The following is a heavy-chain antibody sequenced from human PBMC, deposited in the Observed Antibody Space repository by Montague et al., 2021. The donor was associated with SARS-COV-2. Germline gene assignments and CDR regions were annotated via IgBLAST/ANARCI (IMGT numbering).Heavy chain of an antibody. CDR1: GFTFSSYW. CDR2: VKGDGSRI. D-gene: IGHD3-16*01. V-gene: IGHV3-74*01. Sequence: YRSISWAASGFTFSSYWMHWVRQAPGTGLVWVSRVKGDGSRISYADSVKGRFTISRDNAKNTLYLQMNSLRAEDTAVYFCARGYFPVGGSENWGSYGMDVWGQGTTVTVSS. CDR3: ARGYFPVGGSENWGSYGMDV. J-gene: IGHJ6*02.